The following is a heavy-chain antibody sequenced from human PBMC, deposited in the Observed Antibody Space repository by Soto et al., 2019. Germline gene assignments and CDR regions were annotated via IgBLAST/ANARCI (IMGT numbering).Heavy chain of an antibody. CDR3: VKDSPDMILVVFSPY. D-gene: IGHD3-22*01. CDR1: GFPFSNFP. V-gene: IGHV3-23*01. J-gene: IGHJ4*02. CDR2: ISGSGAST. Sequence: PGGSLRLSCAASGFPFSNFPMSWVRQTPGKGLEWVSAISGSGASTYYADSVKGRFTISRDNSRDTLYLQMNTLRAEDTAVYYCVKDSPDMILVVFSPYWGQGTLVTVSS.